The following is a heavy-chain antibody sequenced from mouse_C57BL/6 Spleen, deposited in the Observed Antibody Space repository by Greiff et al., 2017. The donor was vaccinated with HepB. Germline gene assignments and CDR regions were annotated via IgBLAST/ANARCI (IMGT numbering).Heavy chain of an antibody. CDR3: ARVEGWLGAMDY. D-gene: IGHD2-3*01. CDR1: GYSITSGYY. Sequence: VQLQQSGPGLVKPSQSLSLTCSVTGYSITSGYYWNWIRQFPGNKLEWMGYISYDGSNNYNPSLKNRISITRDTSKNQFFLKLNSVTTEDTATYYCARVEGWLGAMDYWGQGTSVTVSS. J-gene: IGHJ4*01. CDR2: ISYDGSN. V-gene: IGHV3-6*01.